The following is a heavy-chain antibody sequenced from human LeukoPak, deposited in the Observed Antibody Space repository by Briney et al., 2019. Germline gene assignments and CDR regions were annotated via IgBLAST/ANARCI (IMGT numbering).Heavy chain of an antibody. D-gene: IGHD3-10*02. Sequence: PGGSLRLSGAASGFTFSSYGMHWVRQAPGKGLEWVSYISSSGSTIYYADSVKGRFTISRDNAKNSLYLQMNSLRAEDTAVYYCAELGITMIGGVWGKGTTVTISS. V-gene: IGHV3-48*04. CDR1: GFTFSSYG. CDR3: AELGITMIGGV. J-gene: IGHJ6*04. CDR2: ISSSGSTI.